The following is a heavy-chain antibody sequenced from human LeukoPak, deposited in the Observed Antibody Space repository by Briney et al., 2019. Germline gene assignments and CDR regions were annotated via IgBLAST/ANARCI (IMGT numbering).Heavy chain of an antibody. D-gene: IGHD2-21*01. V-gene: IGHV4-4*07. CDR2: IYTSGST. Sequence: SETLSLTCTVSGGSISSYYWSWIRQPAGKGLEWIGRIYTSGSTNYNPSLKSRVTMSVDTSKNQFSLKLSSATAADTAVYYCARDSMQPGGELWFDPWGQGTLVTVSS. CDR3: ARDSMQPGGELWFDP. CDR1: GGSISSYY. J-gene: IGHJ5*02.